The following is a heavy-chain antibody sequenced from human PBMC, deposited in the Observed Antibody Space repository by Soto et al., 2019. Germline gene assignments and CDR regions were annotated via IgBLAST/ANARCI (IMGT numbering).Heavy chain of an antibody. Sequence: GGSLRLSCAASCFTFSNAWINWVRQAPGKGLEWVGRVKSKNDGGTTDFAAPVKGRFAIPRDDSKNMVYLEMNSLQTEDTAIYYCTTDSYITSIIVRFDYWGHGTLVTVSS. CDR1: CFTFSNAW. CDR2: VKSKNDGGTT. D-gene: IGHD3-22*01. CDR3: TTDSYITSIIVRFDY. J-gene: IGHJ4*01. V-gene: IGHV3-15*07.